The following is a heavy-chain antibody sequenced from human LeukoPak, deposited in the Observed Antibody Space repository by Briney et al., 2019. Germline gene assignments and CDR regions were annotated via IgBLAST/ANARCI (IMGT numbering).Heavy chain of an antibody. J-gene: IGHJ4*02. CDR1: GFTFSSYE. Sequence: GGSLRLSCAASGFTFSSYEMNWVRQAPGKGLEWVSLIYSGGRTYYADSLKGRFTISRDNSKNTVYLQMDSLRAEDTAVYYCASGYCSGDSCYGFDYWGQGTLVTVSS. CDR3: ASGYCSGDSCYGFDY. V-gene: IGHV3-53*01. D-gene: IGHD2-15*01. CDR2: IYSGGRT.